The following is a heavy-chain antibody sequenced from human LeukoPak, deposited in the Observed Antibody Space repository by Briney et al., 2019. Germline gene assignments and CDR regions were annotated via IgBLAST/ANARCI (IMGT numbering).Heavy chain of an antibody. D-gene: IGHD3-10*01. J-gene: IGHJ3*02. V-gene: IGHV4-38-2*02. Sequence: SETLSLTCTVSGYSITSGYYWGWIRQPPGKGLEWIGNIYHSGTTYYNPSLKSRVTISVDTSKNQFSLKLNSVTAADTAVYYCAKSNGYGLVDIWGQGTMVTVSS. CDR2: IYHSGTT. CDR1: GYSITSGYY. CDR3: AKSNGYGLVDI.